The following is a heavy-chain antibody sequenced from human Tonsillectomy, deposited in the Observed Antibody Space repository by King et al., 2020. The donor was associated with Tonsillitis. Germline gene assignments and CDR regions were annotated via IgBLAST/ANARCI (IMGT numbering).Heavy chain of an antibody. CDR2: ISYIGSA. CDR3: AREVRAPRPTSDAFDI. V-gene: IGHV4-30-4*01. CDR1: GDSISSGDYY. D-gene: IGHD6-6*01. J-gene: IGHJ3*02. Sequence: QLQESGPGLVKPSQTLSLTCTVSGDSISSGDYYWSWVRQPPGKGLEWIGYISYIGSAYYNPSLKSRVTISVDTSNNQFSLKLSSVTAADTAVYYCAREVRAPRPTSDAFDIWGPGTMVTVSS.